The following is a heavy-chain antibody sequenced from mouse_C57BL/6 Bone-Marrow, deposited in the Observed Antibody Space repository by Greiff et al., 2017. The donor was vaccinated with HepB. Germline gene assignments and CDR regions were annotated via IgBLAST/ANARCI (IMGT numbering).Heavy chain of an antibody. V-gene: IGHV1-81*01. CDR1: GYTFTSYG. Sequence: QVQLQQSGAELARPGASVKLSCKASGYTFTSYGISWVKQRTGQGLEWIGEIYPRSGNTYYNEQFKGKATLTADKSSSTAYMELRSLTSEDSAVYFCARVHWYGDFDYWGQGTTLTVSS. D-gene: IGHD2-14*01. CDR3: ARVHWYGDFDY. CDR2: IYPRSGNT. J-gene: IGHJ2*01.